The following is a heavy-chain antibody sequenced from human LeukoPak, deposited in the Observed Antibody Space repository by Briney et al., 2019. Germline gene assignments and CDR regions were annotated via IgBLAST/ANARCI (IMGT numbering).Heavy chain of an antibody. V-gene: IGHV4-59*01. J-gene: IGHJ5*02. D-gene: IGHD3-16*01. CDR1: GGSISSYY. Sequence: TASETLSLTCTVSGGSISSYYWSWIRQPPGKGLEWIGYIYYSGSTNYNPSRKSRVTISVDTSKNQFSLKLSSVTAADTAVYYCARVGGRWFDPWGQGTLVTVSS. CDR2: IYYSGST. CDR3: ARVGGRWFDP.